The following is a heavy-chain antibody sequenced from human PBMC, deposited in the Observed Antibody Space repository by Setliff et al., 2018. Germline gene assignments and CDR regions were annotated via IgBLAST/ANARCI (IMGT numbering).Heavy chain of an antibody. CDR1: GFTFSNYR. CDR3: AREGDYDYVWGSYRYWYFDL. D-gene: IGHD3-16*02. V-gene: IGHV3-33*08. CDR2: IWHDGGNK. J-gene: IGHJ2*01. Sequence: PGGSLRLSCAASGFTFSNYRMHWVRQAPGKGLEWVAVIWHDGGNKYHADSVKGRFTISRDNSKNTLYLQMNSLRAEDTAVYYCAREGDYDYVWGSYRYWYFDLWGRGTLVTVS.